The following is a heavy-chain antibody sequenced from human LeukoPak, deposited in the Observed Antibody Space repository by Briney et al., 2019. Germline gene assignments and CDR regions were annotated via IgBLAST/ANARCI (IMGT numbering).Heavy chain of an antibody. Sequence: ASVKVSCKASGGTFSSYAISWVRQAPGQGLEWMGGIIPIFGTANYAQKFQGRVTITADESTSTAYMELSSLRSEDTAVYYCARDLTSGGYYDSSGYYPDAFDIWGQGTMVTVSS. CDR2: IIPIFGTA. V-gene: IGHV1-69*13. J-gene: IGHJ3*02. CDR3: ARDLTSGGYYDSSGYYPDAFDI. CDR1: GGTFSSYA. D-gene: IGHD3-22*01.